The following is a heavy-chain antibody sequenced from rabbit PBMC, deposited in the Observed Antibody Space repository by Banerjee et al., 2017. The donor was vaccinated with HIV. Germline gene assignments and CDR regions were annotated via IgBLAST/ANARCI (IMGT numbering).Heavy chain of an antibody. Sequence: QEQLEESGGDLVKPGASLKLSCKASGFTISSYNMCWVRQAPGKGLEWIGCIDTSSGNTVYATWAKGRFTISKASWTTVTLQMTSLTAADTASYFCARDLAGVIGWNFNLWGPGTLVTVS. J-gene: IGHJ4*01. CDR2: IDTSSGNT. D-gene: IGHD4-1*01. CDR3: ARDLAGVIGWNFNL. CDR1: GFTISSYN. V-gene: IGHV1S45*01.